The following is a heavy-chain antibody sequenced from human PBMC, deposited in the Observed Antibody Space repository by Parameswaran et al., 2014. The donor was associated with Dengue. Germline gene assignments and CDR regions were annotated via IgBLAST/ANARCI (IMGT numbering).Heavy chain of an antibody. D-gene: IGHD5-12*01. V-gene: IGHV1-2*02. CDR2: INPNSGGT. Sequence: WVRQAPGQGLEWMGWINPNSGGTNYAQKFQGRVTMTRDTSISTAYMELSRLRSDDTAVYYCARVRAAKSGYDFGYWGQGTLVTVSS. J-gene: IGHJ4*02. CDR3: ARVRAAKSGYDFGY.